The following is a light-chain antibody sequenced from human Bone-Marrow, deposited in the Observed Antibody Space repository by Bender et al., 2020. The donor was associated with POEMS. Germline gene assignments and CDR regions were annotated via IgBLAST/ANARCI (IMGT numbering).Light chain of an antibody. Sequence: QSALAQPPSASGSPGQSVTISCTGGSSDVGGYDYVSWYQQHPGKAPKLMIYQVSHRPSGISNRFSGSKSGNTASLTISGLQAEDEADYYCSSYTISTSYVFGNGTKVTVL. CDR3: SSYTISTSYV. J-gene: IGLJ1*01. V-gene: IGLV2-14*01. CDR2: QVS. CDR1: SSDVGGYDY.